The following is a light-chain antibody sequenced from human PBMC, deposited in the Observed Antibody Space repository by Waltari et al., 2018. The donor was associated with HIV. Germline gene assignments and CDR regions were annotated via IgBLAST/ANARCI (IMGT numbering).Light chain of an antibody. J-gene: IGLJ3*02. CDR2: EAI. CDR3: CSYGGSSTWV. CDR1: SSDVGNYNL. Sequence: QSALTQPASVSGSPGQSITISCTGNSSDVGNYNLVPWYQQHPGKAPKLIIYEAIKRPSGVSNRISASKSGNTASLTISGLQAEDEADYYCCSYGGSSTWVFGGGTKVTVL. V-gene: IGLV2-23*01.